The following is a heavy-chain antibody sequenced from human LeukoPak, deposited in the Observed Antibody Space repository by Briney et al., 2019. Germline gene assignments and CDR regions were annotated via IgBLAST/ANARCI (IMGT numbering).Heavy chain of an antibody. CDR1: GYTFTSYG. CDR3: ARALYCSGGSCSKGVDY. V-gene: IGHV1-18*01. Sequence: ASVKVSCKASGYTFTSYGISWVRQAPGQGLEWMGWISAYNGNTNYAQKLQGRVTMTTDTSTSTAYMELRSLRSEDTAVYYCARALYCSGGSCSKGVDYWGQGTLVTVSS. J-gene: IGHJ4*02. D-gene: IGHD2-15*01. CDR2: ISAYNGNT.